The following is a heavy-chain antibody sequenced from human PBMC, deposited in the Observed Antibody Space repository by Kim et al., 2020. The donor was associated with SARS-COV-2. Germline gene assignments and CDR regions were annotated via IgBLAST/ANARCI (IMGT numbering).Heavy chain of an antibody. CDR1: GGSISSFY. Sequence: SETLSLTCTVSGGSISSFYWSWIRQSPGKGLEWIGCIYNTGSTIYDPSLKSRVTISADTSKNQFSLNLTSVTAADTAGYYCATSIVIYYYYGMDVWGQGTTVTVSS. J-gene: IGHJ6*02. V-gene: IGHV4-59*01. CDR3: ATSIVIYYYYGMDV. D-gene: IGHD4-4*01. CDR2: IYNTGST.